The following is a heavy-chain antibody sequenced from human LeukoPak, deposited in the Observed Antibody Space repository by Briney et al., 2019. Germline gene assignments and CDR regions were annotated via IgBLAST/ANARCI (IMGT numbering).Heavy chain of an antibody. V-gene: IGHV4-59*01. J-gene: IGHJ6*02. CDR3: ARVGLVGSSWYSDYYGMDV. CDR1: GGSISSYY. D-gene: IGHD6-13*01. CDR2: IYYSGST. Sequence: SETLSLTCTVSGGSISSYYWSWIRQPPGKGLEWIGYIYYSGSTNYNPSLKSRVTILVDTSRNQFSLKLSSVTAADTAVYYCARVGLVGSSWYSDYYGMDVWGQGTTVTVSS.